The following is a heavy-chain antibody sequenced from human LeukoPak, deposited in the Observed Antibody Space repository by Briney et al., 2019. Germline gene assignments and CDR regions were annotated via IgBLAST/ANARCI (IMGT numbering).Heavy chain of an antibody. Sequence: GGPLRLSCAASGFTFSSYGMHWVRQAPGKGLEWVAFIRYDGSNKYYADSVKGRFTISRDNSKNTLYLQMNSLRAEDTAVYYCAKVSYCSSTSCYDAFDIWGQGTMVTVSS. J-gene: IGHJ3*02. V-gene: IGHV3-30*02. D-gene: IGHD2-2*01. CDR2: IRYDGSNK. CDR3: AKVSYCSSTSCYDAFDI. CDR1: GFTFSSYG.